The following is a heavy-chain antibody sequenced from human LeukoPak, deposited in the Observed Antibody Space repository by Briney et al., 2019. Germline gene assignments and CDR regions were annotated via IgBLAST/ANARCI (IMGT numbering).Heavy chain of an antibody. Sequence: GGSLRLSCAASGFTFGSYGMHWVRQAPGKGLEWVAVIWYDGSNKYYADSVKGRFTISRDNSKNTLYLQMNSLRAEDTAVYYCAKESEYQLLHNWFDPWGQGTLVTVSS. V-gene: IGHV3-33*06. J-gene: IGHJ5*02. CDR1: GFTFGSYG. CDR3: AKESEYQLLHNWFDP. CDR2: IWYDGSNK. D-gene: IGHD2-2*01.